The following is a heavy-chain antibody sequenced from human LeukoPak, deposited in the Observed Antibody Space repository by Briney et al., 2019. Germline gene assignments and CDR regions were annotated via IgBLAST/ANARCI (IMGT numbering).Heavy chain of an antibody. CDR3: ARDSYYDSSGSPFDY. D-gene: IGHD3-22*01. CDR1: GFTFSDYY. Sequence: GGSLRLSCAASGFTFSDYYMSWIRQAPGKGLEWVSYISSSGSTIYYADSMKGRFTISRDNAKNSLYLQMNSLRAEDTAVYYCARDSYYDSSGSPFDYWGQGTLVTVSS. V-gene: IGHV3-11*01. CDR2: ISSSGSTI. J-gene: IGHJ4*02.